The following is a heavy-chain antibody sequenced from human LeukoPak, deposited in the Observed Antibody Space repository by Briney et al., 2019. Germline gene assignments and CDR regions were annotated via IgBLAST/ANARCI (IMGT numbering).Heavy chain of an antibody. D-gene: IGHD1-1*01. J-gene: IGHJ6*03. Sequence: GGSLRLSCAASGFTFSSYGMHWVRQAPGKGLEWVAVISYDGSNKYYADSVKGRFTISRDNSKNTLYLQMNSLRAEDTAVYYCAKDTGDPSYYYYYMDVWGKGTTVTVSS. CDR3: AKDTGDPSYYYYYMDV. CDR2: ISYDGSNK. V-gene: IGHV3-30*18. CDR1: GFTFSSYG.